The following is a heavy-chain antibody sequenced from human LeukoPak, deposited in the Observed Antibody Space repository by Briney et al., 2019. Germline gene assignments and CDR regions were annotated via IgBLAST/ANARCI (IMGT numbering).Heavy chain of an antibody. V-gene: IGHV3-13*01. CDR1: GFTFSISD. D-gene: IGHD6-13*01. J-gene: IGHJ2*01. Sequence: GGSLRLSCAASGFTFSISDMHWVRQPTGRGLEWVSAIGTIGDTYYSGSVKGRFTISRENTKNSLYLQIDSLRVGDTAVYYWVRKGYSSDLNNWYFDLWGRGTLVTVSS. CDR2: IGTIGDT. CDR3: VRKGYSSDLNNWYFDL.